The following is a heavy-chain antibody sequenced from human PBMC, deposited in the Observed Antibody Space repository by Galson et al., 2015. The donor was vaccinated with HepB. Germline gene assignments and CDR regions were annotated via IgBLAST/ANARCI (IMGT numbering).Heavy chain of an antibody. V-gene: IGHV3-11*06. D-gene: IGHD3-22*01. CDR3: AMDSSGYSHFDL. CDR2: ISSSSYT. Sequence: SLRLSCAASGFTFSDYYMSWIRQAPGKGLEWVSYISSSSYTNYADSVKGRFTISRDNAKNSLYLQMNSLRAEDTAVYYCAMDSSGYSHFDLWGRGTLVTVSS. J-gene: IGHJ2*01. CDR1: GFTFSDYY.